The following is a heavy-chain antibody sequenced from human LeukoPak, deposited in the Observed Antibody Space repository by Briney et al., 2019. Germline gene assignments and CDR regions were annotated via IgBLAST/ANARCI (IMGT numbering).Heavy chain of an antibody. CDR2: LYASESP. J-gene: IGHJ4*02. CDR3: ARFKSGGWSYFDT. Sequence: SETLSLTCTVSGAFLTNPTYYQWSWLRQAPGKGLELIGSLYASESPKINPSLRSRVTLSLDTSKNQFSLDLRSVTPEDSAVYYCARFKSGGWSYFDTWGQGIPVTVSS. CDR1: GAFLTNPTYY. V-gene: IGHV4-61*01. D-gene: IGHD4-23*01.